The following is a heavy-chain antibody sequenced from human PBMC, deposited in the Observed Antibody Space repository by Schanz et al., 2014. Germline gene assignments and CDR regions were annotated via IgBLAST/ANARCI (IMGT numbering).Heavy chain of an antibody. V-gene: IGHV3-30*04. CDR2: ISYDGRSK. CDR3: AKEWSPSF. D-gene: IGHD1-26*01. Sequence: VQLVESGGGFVQPGGSLRLSCAASGFKFSIYAMHWVRQAPGKGLEWVAVISYDGRSKDYADSVKGRFTISRDNSKNTVFLQMNSLRPEDTAIYYCAKEWSPSFWGQGTLVTVSS. CDR1: GFKFSIYA. J-gene: IGHJ4*02.